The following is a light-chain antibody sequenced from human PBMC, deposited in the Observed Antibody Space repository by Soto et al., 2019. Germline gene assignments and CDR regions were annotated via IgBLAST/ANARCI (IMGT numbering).Light chain of an antibody. Sequence: DIQMTQSPSTLSASVGDRVTITCRASQSISSWLNWYQQKPGKAPKLLIYDASSLQSGVPSRFSGSGSGTEFTLTISSLQPDDFATYYCQQYNTYPLTFGGGTEVEIK. V-gene: IGKV1-5*01. CDR2: DAS. J-gene: IGKJ4*01. CDR3: QQYNTYPLT. CDR1: QSISSW.